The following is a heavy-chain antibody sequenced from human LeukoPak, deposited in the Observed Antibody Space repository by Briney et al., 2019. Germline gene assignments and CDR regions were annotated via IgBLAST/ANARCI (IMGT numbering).Heavy chain of an antibody. J-gene: IGHJ4*02. CDR1: GLTFSVYG. D-gene: IGHD6-19*01. CDR3: ARGLYKNGWYYFDY. V-gene: IGHV3-33*01. Sequence: GRSLRLSCAPSGLTFSVYGIQWVRQAPGKGQERGAFLSYGGSNRCYADPVKGRFTISRDNSKNTLYLQVNSLKAEDTAVYYCARGLYKNGWYYFDYWGQGTLVTVSS. CDR2: LSYGGSNR.